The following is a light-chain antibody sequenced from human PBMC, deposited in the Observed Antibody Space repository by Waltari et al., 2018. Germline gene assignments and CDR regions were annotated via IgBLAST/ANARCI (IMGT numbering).Light chain of an antibody. CDR2: DAS. J-gene: IGKJ5*01. V-gene: IGKV1-33*01. CDR1: EDISNY. Sequence: DIQMTQSPSSLSASVGDRVTITCQASEDISNYLIWFQQKPGKAPKLLIYDASNLETGVPSRFSGSGSGTDFTFTISSLQSEDTATYYCQQYDSVPITFGQGTRLEI. CDR3: QQYDSVPIT.